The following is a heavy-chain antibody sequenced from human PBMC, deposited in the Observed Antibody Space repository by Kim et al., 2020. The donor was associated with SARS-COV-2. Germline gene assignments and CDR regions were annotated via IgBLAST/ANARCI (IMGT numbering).Heavy chain of an antibody. J-gene: IGHJ4*02. D-gene: IGHD6-19*01. Sequence: YADSVRGRFTVSRDITKYTHYLQMNSRRADDTALYYCAKDNPSSGWHTFDSWGQGTLVAVSS. CDR3: AKDNPSSGWHTFDS. V-gene: IGHV3-23*05.